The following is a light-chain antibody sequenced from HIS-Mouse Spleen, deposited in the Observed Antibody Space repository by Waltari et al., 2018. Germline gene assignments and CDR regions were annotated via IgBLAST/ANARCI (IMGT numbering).Light chain of an antibody. V-gene: IGKV4-1*01. Sequence: DIVMTQSPDSLAASLGERPTINCNASQSVLYSFNNKNYLAWYQQKPGPPPKLLIYWASTRESGVPDRFSGSGSGTDFTLTISSLQAEDVAVYYCQQYYSTPWTFGQGTKVEIK. J-gene: IGKJ1*01. CDR2: WAS. CDR1: QSVLYSFNNKNY. CDR3: QQYYSTPWT.